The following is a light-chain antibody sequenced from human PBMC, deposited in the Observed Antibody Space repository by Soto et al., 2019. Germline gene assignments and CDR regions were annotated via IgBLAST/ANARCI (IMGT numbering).Light chain of an antibody. CDR2: AAS. V-gene: IGKV1-9*01. Sequence: IQLTQSPSSLSASVGARVTVTCRASQGISSYLAWYQQKAGKAPKLLIYAASTLRSGVPSRFSGSGSATDFTLTISSLQPDDFETYYCQQLNTYPPTFGQGTTVDIK. CDR1: QGISSY. CDR3: QQLNTYPPT. J-gene: IGKJ1*01.